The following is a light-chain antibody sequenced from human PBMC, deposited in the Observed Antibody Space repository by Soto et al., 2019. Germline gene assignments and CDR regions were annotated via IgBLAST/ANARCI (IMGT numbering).Light chain of an antibody. CDR3: QQYDGY. J-gene: IGKJ2*01. CDR1: QSISTW. V-gene: IGKV1-5*01. Sequence: DVQMTQSPSTLSASVGDRVTITCRASQSISTWLAWYQQKPGKAPKLLIHDASSLESGVPSRFSGSGSGAEFTLTISRLQPDDFGTYYCQQYDGYFGQGTRLEIK. CDR2: DAS.